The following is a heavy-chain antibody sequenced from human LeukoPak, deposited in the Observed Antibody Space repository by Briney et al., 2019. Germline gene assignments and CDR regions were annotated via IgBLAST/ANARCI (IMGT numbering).Heavy chain of an antibody. CDR3: ARAVCSGGSCYRFDY. D-gene: IGHD2-15*01. CDR2: ISSSSSYI. Sequence: PGGSLRLSCAASGFTFSSYSMNWVRQAPGKGLEWVSSISSSSSYIYYADSVKGRFTISRDNAKNSLYLQMNSLGAEDTAVYYCARAVCSGGSCYRFDYWGQGTLVTVSS. J-gene: IGHJ4*02. V-gene: IGHV3-21*01. CDR1: GFTFSSYS.